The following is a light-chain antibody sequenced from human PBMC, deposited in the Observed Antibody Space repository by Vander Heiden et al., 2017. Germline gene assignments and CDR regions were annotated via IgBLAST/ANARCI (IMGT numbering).Light chain of an antibody. V-gene: IGLV1-40*01. CDR3: QSYDSSLSGWV. J-gene: IGLJ3*02. CDR1: IGAGYD. Sequence: QSVLTQPPSASGAPGQRVTISNIGAGYDVHWYQQLPGTAPKLRSYGNSNRPSGVPDRFSGSKSGTSASLDITGLQAEDEADYYCQSYDSSLSGWVFGGGTKLTVL. CDR2: GNS.